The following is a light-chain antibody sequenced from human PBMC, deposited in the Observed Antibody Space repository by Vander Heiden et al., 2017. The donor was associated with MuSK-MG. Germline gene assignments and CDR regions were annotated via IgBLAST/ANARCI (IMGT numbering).Light chain of an antibody. J-gene: IGKJ4*01. CDR3: QQDNAWPLT. V-gene: IGKV3-15*01. Sequence: EIVMTQSPATLSVSPGERATLSCRASQNVGSTLAWYQQKPGQAPRLLIYGASTRATGLPARFSGSGSGTEFTLTISSLQSEDFAVYYCQQDNAWPLTFGGGTRVEIK. CDR2: GAS. CDR1: QNVGST.